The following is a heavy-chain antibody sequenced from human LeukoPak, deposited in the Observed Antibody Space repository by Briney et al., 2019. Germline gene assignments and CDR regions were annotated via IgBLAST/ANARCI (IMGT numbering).Heavy chain of an antibody. CDR3: AKGTLVGRYSSSWYASNFDY. CDR2: ISGSGGST. Sequence: PGGSLRLSCAASGFTFSSYAMSWVRQAPGKGLEWVSAISGSGGSTYYADSVKGRFTISRDNSKNTLYLQMNSLRAEDTAVYYCAKGTLVGRYSSSWYASNFDYWGQGTLVTVSS. J-gene: IGHJ4*02. D-gene: IGHD6-13*01. CDR1: GFTFSSYA. V-gene: IGHV3-23*01.